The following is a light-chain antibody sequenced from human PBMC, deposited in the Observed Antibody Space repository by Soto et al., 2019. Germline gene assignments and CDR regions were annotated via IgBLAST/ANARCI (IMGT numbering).Light chain of an antibody. CDR3: SSYTTSSTVV. CDR2: DVT. V-gene: IGLV2-14*03. CDR1: SSDFGGFNY. J-gene: IGLJ3*02. Sequence: QSALTQSASVSGSPGQSISISCTGTSSDFGGFNYVSWYQQYPGKAPKLMIYDVTYRPSGVSTRFFGSKSGNTASLTISGLQAEDEADYYCSSYTTSSTVVFGGGTKLTVL.